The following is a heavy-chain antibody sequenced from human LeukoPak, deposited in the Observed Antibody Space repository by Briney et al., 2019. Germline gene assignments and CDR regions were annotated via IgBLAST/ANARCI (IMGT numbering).Heavy chain of an antibody. D-gene: IGHD2-2*01. Sequence: SQTLSLTCTVSGVSISSGSYYWSWIRQPAGKGLEWIGRIYTSGSTNYNPSLKSRVTISVDTSKNQFSLKLSSVTAADTAVYYCARGDCSSTSCSFDHWGQGTLVTVSS. CDR2: IYTSGST. J-gene: IGHJ4*02. V-gene: IGHV4-61*02. CDR1: GVSISSGSYY. CDR3: ARGDCSSTSCSFDH.